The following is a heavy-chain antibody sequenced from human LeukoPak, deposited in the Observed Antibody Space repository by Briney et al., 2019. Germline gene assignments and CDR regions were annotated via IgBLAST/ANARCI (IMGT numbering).Heavy chain of an antibody. CDR3: ARDRSCSSTSCSYYYYYGMDV. CDR1: GSIFIIDG. D-gene: IGHD2-2*01. Sequence: ASVKVSCNVSGSIFIIDGISWVRQAPGQGLEWMGWISPHNGNTNYAQKLQGRVTMTTDTSTSTAYMELRSLRSDDTAVYYCARDRSCSSTSCSYYYYYGMDVWGQGTTVTVSS. V-gene: IGHV1-18*01. J-gene: IGHJ6*02. CDR2: ISPHNGNT.